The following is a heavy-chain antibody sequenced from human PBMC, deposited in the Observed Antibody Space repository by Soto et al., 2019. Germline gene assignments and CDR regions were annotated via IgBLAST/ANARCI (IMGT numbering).Heavy chain of an antibody. Sequence: EVQLVESGGGLVQPGGSLRLSCAASGFTVSSNYMSWVRQAPGKGLEWVSVIYSGGSTYYADSVKGRFTFSRDNSKNTLYLQMNSLRAEDTAVYYCARDAPYGDYFDYWGQGTLVTVSS. CDR1: GFTVSSNY. CDR2: IYSGGST. V-gene: IGHV3-66*01. D-gene: IGHD4-17*01. CDR3: ARDAPYGDYFDY. J-gene: IGHJ4*02.